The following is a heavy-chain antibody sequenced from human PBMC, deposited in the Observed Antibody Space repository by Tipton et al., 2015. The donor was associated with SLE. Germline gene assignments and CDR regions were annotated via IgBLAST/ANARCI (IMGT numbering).Heavy chain of an antibody. D-gene: IGHD6-19*01. Sequence: QLVQSGGGLVEPGRSLRLSCAASGLIFSEFAMAWVRQAPGKGLELVSTISATGSKTYYVDSVKGRFTISRDNSQNTVYLQMNSLRAEDTALYYCAKDDQWLAPRKFDSWGRGTQVIVSS. CDR2: ISATGSKT. J-gene: IGHJ4*02. V-gene: IGHV3-23*04. CDR3: AKDDQWLAPRKFDS. CDR1: GLIFSEFA.